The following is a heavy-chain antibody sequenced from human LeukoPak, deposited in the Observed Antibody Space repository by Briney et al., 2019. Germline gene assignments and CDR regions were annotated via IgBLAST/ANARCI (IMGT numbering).Heavy chain of an antibody. CDR3: AKDVHYDSSGYSYVGAYDI. CDR2: ISGDGSST. J-gene: IGHJ3*02. V-gene: IGHV3-74*01. Sequence: PGGSLRLSCAASGFTFSTYWMHWVRQVPGKGLVWVSHISGDGSSTNYADSVRGRFTISRDNSKNTLYLQMNSLGAEDTAVYYCAKDVHYDSSGYSYVGAYDIWGQGTMVTVSS. D-gene: IGHD3-22*01. CDR1: GFTFSTYW.